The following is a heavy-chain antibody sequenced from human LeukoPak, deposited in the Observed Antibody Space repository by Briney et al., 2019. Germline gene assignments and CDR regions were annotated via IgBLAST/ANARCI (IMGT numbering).Heavy chain of an antibody. CDR3: ARDRVLRYFDWLFDLDNFDY. CDR1: GYTFTSYG. V-gene: IGHV1-18*01. D-gene: IGHD3-9*01. J-gene: IGHJ4*02. CDR2: ISAYNGNT. Sequence: GASVKVSCKASGYTFTSYGISWVRQAPGQGLEWMGWISAYNGNTNYAQKLQGRVTMTTDTSTSTAYMELRSLRSDDTAVYYCARDRVLRYFDWLFDLDNFDYWGQGTLVTVSS.